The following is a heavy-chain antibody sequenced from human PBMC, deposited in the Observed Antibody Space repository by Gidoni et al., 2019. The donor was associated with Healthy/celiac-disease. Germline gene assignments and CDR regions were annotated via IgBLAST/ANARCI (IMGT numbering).Heavy chain of an antibody. CDR1: GFPFSGSA. D-gene: IGHD3-3*01. Sequence: EVQLVESGGGLVQPGGSLNLSCEASGFPFSGSAMHWVRQASGKGLEWVGRIRSKANSYATAYAASVKGRFTISRDDSKNTAYLQMNSLKTEDTAVYYCTSQRFDFWSGYRTDDAFDIWGQGTMVTVSS. J-gene: IGHJ3*02. CDR2: IRSKANSYAT. V-gene: IGHV3-73*01. CDR3: TSQRFDFWSGYRTDDAFDI.